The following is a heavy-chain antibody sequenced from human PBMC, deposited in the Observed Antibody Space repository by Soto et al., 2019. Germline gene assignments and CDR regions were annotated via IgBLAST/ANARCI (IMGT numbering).Heavy chain of an antibody. V-gene: IGHV3-33*01. CDR2: IWYDGSNK. D-gene: IGHD2-8*01. J-gene: IGHJ4*02. CDR1: GFTFSSYG. CDR3: ARDPANGYNPCY. Sequence: QVQLVESGGGVVQPGRSLRLSCAASGFTFSSYGMHWVRQAPGKGLEWVAVIWYDGSNKYYADSVKGRFTISRDNSKNTLYLQMNSLRAEDTAVYYCARDPANGYNPCYWGQGTPVIVSS.